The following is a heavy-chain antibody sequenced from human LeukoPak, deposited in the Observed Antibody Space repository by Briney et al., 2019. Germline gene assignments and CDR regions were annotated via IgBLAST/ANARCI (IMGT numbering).Heavy chain of an antibody. CDR2: INTGNGDT. CDR3: TAIDYGDF. CDR1: GYTFTTYA. J-gene: IGHJ4*02. V-gene: IGHV1-3*04. D-gene: IGHD4-17*01. Sequence: GASVKVSCKTSGYTFTTYAIHWVRQAPGQRLEWMGWINTGNGDTKYLQRFQGRVTFSRDTSVSTAYMELSSLRSEDTAMYYCTAIDYGDFWGQGTLVTVSP.